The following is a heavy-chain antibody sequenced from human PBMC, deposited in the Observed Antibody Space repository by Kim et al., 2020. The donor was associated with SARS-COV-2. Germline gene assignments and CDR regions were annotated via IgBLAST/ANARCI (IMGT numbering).Heavy chain of an antibody. V-gene: IGHV4-59*01. D-gene: IGHD5-12*01. CDR1: GGSISSYY. J-gene: IGHJ4*02. CDR2: IYYSVST. Sequence: SETLSLTCTVSGGSISSYYWSWIRQPPGKGLDWIGYIYYSVSTNYNPSLKSRVTISVDTSKNQFSLKLSSVTAADTAVYYCARVGSGYENDYWGQGTLVTVSS. CDR3: ARVGSGYENDY.